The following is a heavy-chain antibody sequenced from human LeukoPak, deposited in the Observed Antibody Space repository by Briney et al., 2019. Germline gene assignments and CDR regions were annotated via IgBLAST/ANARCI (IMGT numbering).Heavy chain of an antibody. V-gene: IGHV3-21*01. D-gene: IGHD1-26*01. CDR3: ASGRPAGDY. Sequence: KTAGTLTLSCAASGFTFSSYTMNWVRQAQGQGLEWVSSVSSSARFIYYAHSEKGRFTISRDNARNSLYLQRNRLTAEDTAEYYCASGRPAGDYWGQGTLVTVSS. J-gene: IGHJ4*02. CDR1: GFTFSSYT. CDR2: VSSSARFI.